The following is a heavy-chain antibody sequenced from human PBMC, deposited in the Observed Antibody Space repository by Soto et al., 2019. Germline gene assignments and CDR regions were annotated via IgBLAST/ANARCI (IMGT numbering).Heavy chain of an antibody. CDR1: GFTFSSYC. Sequence: PGGSLRLSCAASGFTFSSYCMSRVRQAPGKGLEWVANIKQDGSEKYYVDSVKGRFTISRDNAENSLYLQMNSLRAEDTAVYYCTRGGCISESYYCFDYWGQGTLVTVSS. CDR3: TRGGCISESYYCFDY. V-gene: IGHV3-7*01. J-gene: IGHJ4*02. D-gene: IGHD1-26*01. CDR2: IKQDGSEK.